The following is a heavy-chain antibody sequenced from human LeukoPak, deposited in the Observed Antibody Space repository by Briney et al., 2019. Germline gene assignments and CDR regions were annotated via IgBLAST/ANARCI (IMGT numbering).Heavy chain of an antibody. CDR2: IYYSGST. Sequence: SETLSLTCTVSGGSISSSSYYWGWIRQPPGKGLEWIGSIYYSGSTYYNPSLKSRVTISVDTSKNQFSLKLSSVTAADTAVYYCARTSLSGSPDAFDIWGQGTMVTVSS. V-gene: IGHV4-39*01. CDR1: GGSISSSSYY. D-gene: IGHD1-26*01. J-gene: IGHJ3*02. CDR3: ARTSLSGSPDAFDI.